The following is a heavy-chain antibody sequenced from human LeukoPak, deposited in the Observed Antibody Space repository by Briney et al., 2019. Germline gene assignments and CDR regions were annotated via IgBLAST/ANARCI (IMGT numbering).Heavy chain of an antibody. CDR2: IWHDGSSK. D-gene: IGHD3-16*01. CDR1: RIPFSNYG. Sequence: PGGSLRLSCAASRIPFSNYGIHWVRQAPGKGLEWVAIIWHDGSSKYYADSVKGRFTISRDNSKNTLYLQMSRLRAEDTVVYYCVIEGGSTDAFDIWGRGTMVTVS. J-gene: IGHJ3*02. V-gene: IGHV3-33*01. CDR3: VIEGGSTDAFDI.